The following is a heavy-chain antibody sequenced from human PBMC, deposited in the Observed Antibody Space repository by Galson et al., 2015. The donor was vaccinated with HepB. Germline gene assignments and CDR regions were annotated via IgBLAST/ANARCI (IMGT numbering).Heavy chain of an antibody. D-gene: IGHD5-18*01. CDR1: GYSFTSYW. Sequence: QSGAEVTKPGESLRISCKGSGYSFTSYWISWVRQMPGKGLEWMGRIDPSDSYTNYSPSFQGHVTISADKSISTAYLQWSSLKASDAAMYYCARYSYGYEVYYYYGMDVWGQGTTVTVSS. CDR2: IDPSDSYT. V-gene: IGHV5-10-1*01. CDR3: ARYSYGYEVYYYYGMDV. J-gene: IGHJ6*02.